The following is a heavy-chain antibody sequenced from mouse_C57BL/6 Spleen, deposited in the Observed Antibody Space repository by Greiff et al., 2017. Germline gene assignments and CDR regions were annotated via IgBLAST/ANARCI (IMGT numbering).Heavy chain of an antibody. CDR2: IFPGSGST. D-gene: IGHD1-1*01. CDR1: GYTFTDYY. J-gene: IGHJ4*01. CDR3: ARGGYGSGHYYAMDY. Sequence: VQLQQSGPELVKPGASVKISCKASGYTFTDYYINWVKQRPGQGLEWIGWIFPGSGSTYYNEQFKGKATLTVDKSSSTAYMLLSSLTSEDSAVYFCARGGYGSGHYYAMDYWGQGTSVTVSS. V-gene: IGHV1-75*01.